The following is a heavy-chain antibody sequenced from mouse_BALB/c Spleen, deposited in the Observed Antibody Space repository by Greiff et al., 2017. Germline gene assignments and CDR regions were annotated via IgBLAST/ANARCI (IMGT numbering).Heavy chain of an antibody. CDR2: ISSGSSTI. V-gene: IGHV5-17*02. D-gene: IGHD1-1*01. CDR1: GFTFSSFG. CDR3: ARAYYYGSSYDFDY. J-gene: IGHJ2*01. Sequence: EVHLVESGGGLVQPGGSRKLSCAASGFTFSSFGMHWVRQAPEKGLEWVAYISSGSSTIYYADTVKGRFTISRDNPKNTLFLQMTSLRSEDTAMYYCARAYYYGSSYDFDYWGQGTTLTVSS.